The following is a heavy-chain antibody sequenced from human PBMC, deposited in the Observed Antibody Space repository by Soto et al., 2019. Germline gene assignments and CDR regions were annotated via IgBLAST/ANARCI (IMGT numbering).Heavy chain of an antibody. CDR3: TLFSLSPRIVVSLDY. J-gene: IGHJ4*02. V-gene: IGHV3-15*07. D-gene: IGHD2-2*01. CDR1: GFTFSNAL. CDR2: IKSKTDGGTT. Sequence: GRTLRLSCAASGFTFSNALINCVRHAPGKGLEWVGRIKSKTDGGTTDFAAPVKGRFSISSDDSKDMVYLQMNSLKTEDSGIYYCTLFSLSPRIVVSLDYWGQGTLVTLFS.